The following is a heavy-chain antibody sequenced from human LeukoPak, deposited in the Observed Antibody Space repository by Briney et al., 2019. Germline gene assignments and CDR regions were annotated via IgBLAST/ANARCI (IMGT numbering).Heavy chain of an antibody. CDR1: GDSVSSNSAA. CDR2: TYYRSKWSN. Sequence: SQTLSLTCAISGDSVSSNSAAWNWIRQSPSRGLEWLGRTYYRSKWSNNYAISVKSRITIYPDTSKNQISLQLNSVTPEDTAVYYCARGLYDSSWYYLDYWGQGTLVTVSS. CDR3: ARGLYDSSWYYLDY. J-gene: IGHJ4*02. D-gene: IGHD6-13*01. V-gene: IGHV6-1*01.